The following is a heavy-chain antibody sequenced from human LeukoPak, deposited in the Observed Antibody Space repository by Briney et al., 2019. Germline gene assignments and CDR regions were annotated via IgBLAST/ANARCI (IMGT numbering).Heavy chain of an antibody. Sequence: ASVKVSCKASGYTFTSYDINWVRQATGQGLEWMGWMNPNSGNTGYAQKFQGRVTITRNTSISTAYMELSSLRSEDTAVYYCARGHSSSWYELYYYYYMDVWGKGTMVTVSS. D-gene: IGHD6-13*01. CDR3: ARGHSSSWYELYYYYYMDV. J-gene: IGHJ6*03. V-gene: IGHV1-8*03. CDR1: GYTFTSYD. CDR2: MNPNSGNT.